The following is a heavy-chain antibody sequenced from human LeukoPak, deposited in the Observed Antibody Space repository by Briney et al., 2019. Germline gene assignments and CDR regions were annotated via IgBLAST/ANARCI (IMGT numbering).Heavy chain of an antibody. CDR1: GFTFSSYW. CDR2: INSDGSST. J-gene: IGHJ4*02. CDR3: AKQMAVDYFDY. Sequence: QTGGSLRLSCAASGFTFSSYWMHWVRQAPGKGLVWVSRINSDGSSTSYADSVKGRFTISRDNAKNTLYLQMNSLRAEDTAVYYCAKQMAVDYFDYWGQGTLVTVSS. D-gene: IGHD5-24*01. V-gene: IGHV3-74*01.